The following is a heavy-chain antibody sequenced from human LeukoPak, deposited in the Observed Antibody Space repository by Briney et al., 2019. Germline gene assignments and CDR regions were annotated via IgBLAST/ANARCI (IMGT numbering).Heavy chain of an antibody. CDR1: GGSISSYY. V-gene: IGHV4-59*01. Sequence: SEPLSLTCTVSGGSISSYYWSWIRQPPGKGLEWIGYIYYSGRTNYNPSLKGRVIISVDTSKNQFSLKLNSVTAADTAVYYCARGDGSGSYPFDYWGQGTLVTVSS. D-gene: IGHD3-10*01. J-gene: IGHJ4*02. CDR2: IYYSGRT. CDR3: ARGDGSGSYPFDY.